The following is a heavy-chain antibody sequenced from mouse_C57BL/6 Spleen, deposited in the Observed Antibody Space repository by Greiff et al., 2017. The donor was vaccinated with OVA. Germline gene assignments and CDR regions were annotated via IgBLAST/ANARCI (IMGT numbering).Heavy chain of an antibody. CDR2: ISYDGSN. V-gene: IGHV3-6*01. CDR3: ARGVYYDYDGYWYFDV. Sequence: EVKVEESGPGLVKPSQSLSLTCSVTGYSITSGYYWNWIRQFPGNKLEWMGYISYDGSNNYNPSLKNRISITRDTSKNQFFLKLNSVTTEDTATYYCARGVYYDYDGYWYFDVWGTGTTVTVSS. D-gene: IGHD2-4*01. CDR1: GYSITSGYY. J-gene: IGHJ1*03.